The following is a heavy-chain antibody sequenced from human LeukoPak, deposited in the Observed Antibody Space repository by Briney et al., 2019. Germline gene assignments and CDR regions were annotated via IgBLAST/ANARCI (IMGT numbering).Heavy chain of an antibody. CDR1: RVTFRNYV. J-gene: IGHJ4*02. CDR2: ISGSGANT. CDR3: ARDPVPHISDYYSDY. V-gene: IGHV3-23*01. D-gene: IGHD4-17*01. Sequence: GSPRLSCVHPRVTFRNYVMTRGPQAPGGGLWCVSHISGSGANTKYADSTKGRFSISRDNSKNTQYLQMDSLRVDDTDIYYCARDPVPHISDYYSDYWGQGTLVTVSS.